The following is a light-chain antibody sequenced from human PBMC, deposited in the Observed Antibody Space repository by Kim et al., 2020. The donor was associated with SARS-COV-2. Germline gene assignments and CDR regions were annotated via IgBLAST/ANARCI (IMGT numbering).Light chain of an antibody. V-gene: IGKV3-20*01. J-gene: IGKJ3*01. CDR3: QHYGGSLFT. CDR1: QSVSNNY. Sequence: PVERATLPCRTSQSVSNNYLAWYQQKPGQAPGLLIYGASSRATGIPDRFSGSGSGADFTLTISRLEPEDFVVYYCQHYGGSLFTFGPGTKVDIK. CDR2: GAS.